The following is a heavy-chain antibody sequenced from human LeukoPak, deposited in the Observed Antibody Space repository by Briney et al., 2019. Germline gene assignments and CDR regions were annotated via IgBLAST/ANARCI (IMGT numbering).Heavy chain of an antibody. D-gene: IGHD5-24*01. CDR1: GFTFSSYS. V-gene: IGHV3-21*06. Sequence: GGSLRLSCAASGFTFSSYSMHWVRQAPGRGLEWVSAISGSGGSTYYADSVKGRFTISRDNAKNSLYLQMNSLRAEDTAVYYCARERKSGWLQRTYNFDYWGQGTLVTVSS. CDR3: ARERKSGWLQRTYNFDY. J-gene: IGHJ4*02. CDR2: ISGSGGST.